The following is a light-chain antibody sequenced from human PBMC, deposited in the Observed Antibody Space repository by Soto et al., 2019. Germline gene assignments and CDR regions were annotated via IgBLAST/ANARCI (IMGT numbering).Light chain of an antibody. CDR2: TAS. J-gene: IGKJ4*01. CDR3: QQTRSYPST. Sequence: IQFTQSLPSLSASVGDRVTITCRASQDIAIHLAWYQQKPGEAPNLLIHTASTLHGGVPSRFSGSGSGTDFTLTITSLQAEDFATYYCQQTRSYPSTFGGGTKVDIK. CDR1: QDIAIH. V-gene: IGKV1-9*01.